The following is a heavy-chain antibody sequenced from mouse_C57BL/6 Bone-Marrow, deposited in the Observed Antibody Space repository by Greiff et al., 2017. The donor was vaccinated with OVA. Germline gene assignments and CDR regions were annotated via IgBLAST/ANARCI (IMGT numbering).Heavy chain of an antibody. J-gene: IGHJ2*01. CDR3: ARWTQLAFDY. Sequence: QVQLQQPGAELVRPGTSVKLSCKASGYTFTSYWMHWVKQRPGQGLEWIGVIDPSDSYTNYNQKFKGKATLTVDTSSSTAYMQLSSLTSEDSAVYDCARWTQLAFDYWGQGTTLTVSS. CDR1: GYTFTSYW. CDR2: IDPSDSYT. D-gene: IGHD2-12*01. V-gene: IGHV1-59*01.